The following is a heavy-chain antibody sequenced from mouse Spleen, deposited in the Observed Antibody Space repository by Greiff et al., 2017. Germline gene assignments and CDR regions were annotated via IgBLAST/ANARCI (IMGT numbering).Heavy chain of an antibody. V-gene: IGHV1-69*01. CDR3: ALMDY. J-gene: IGHJ4*01. CDR1: GYTFTSYW. Sequence: QVQLQQPGAELVMPGASVKLSCKASGYTFTSYWMHWVKQRPGQGLEWIGEIDPSDSYTNYNQKFKGKATLTVDKSSSTAYMQLSSLTSEDSAVYYCALMDYWGQGTSVTVSS. CDR2: IDPSDSYT.